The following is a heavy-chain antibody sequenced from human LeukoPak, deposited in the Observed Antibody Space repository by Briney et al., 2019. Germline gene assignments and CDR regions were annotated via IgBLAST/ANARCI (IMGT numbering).Heavy chain of an antibody. Sequence: PGGSLRLSCAGSGFTFSSYWMTWVRQAPGKGLEWVANIKQDGSEKYYVDSVKGRFAISRDNAKNSLYLQMNSLTAEDTAVYYCARPRDSGWWKTWDYWGQGTLVTVSS. CDR3: ARPRDSGWWKTWDY. J-gene: IGHJ4*02. CDR2: IKQDGSEK. CDR1: GFTFSSYW. V-gene: IGHV3-7*03. D-gene: IGHD6-13*01.